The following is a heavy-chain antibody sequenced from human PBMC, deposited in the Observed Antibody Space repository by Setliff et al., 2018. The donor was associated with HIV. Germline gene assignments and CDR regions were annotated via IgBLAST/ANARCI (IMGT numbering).Heavy chain of an antibody. CDR1: GGTFSTYT. CDR2: IIPIFGTP. V-gene: IGHV1-69*08. CDR3: ARSVWAVVVPTDPAVDGRFDP. J-gene: IGHJ5*02. Sequence: GASVKVSCKTSGGTFSTYTIAWVRQAPGQGLEWMGRIIPIFGTPNYAQKFQGRVTITADKSTSTVYLDLRSLTSEDTAMYYCARSVWAVVVPTDPAVDGRFDPWGQGTLVTVSS. D-gene: IGHD2-2*01.